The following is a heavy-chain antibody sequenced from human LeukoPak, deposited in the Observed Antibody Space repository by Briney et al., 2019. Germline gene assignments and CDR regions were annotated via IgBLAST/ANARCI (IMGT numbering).Heavy chain of an antibody. J-gene: IGHJ5*02. CDR3: ARSGGVRFDP. D-gene: IGHD3-16*01. V-gene: IGHV3-23*01. CDR2: ISGSGGST. CDR1: GFMFKTYG. Sequence: PGGSLRLSCAASGFMFKTYGMNWVRQAPGKGLEWVSAISGSGGSTYYADSVKGRFTISRDNSKNTLYLQMNSLRAEDTALYYCARSGGVRFDPWGQGTLVTVSS.